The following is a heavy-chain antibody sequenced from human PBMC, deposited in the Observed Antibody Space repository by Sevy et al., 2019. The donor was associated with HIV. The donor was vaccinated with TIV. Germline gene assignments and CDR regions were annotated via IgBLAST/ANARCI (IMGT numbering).Heavy chain of an antibody. V-gene: IGHV4-59*01. CDR2: IYYSGST. Sequence: SETLSLTCTASGGSISSYYWSWVRQPPGKGLEWIGYIYYSGSTNYNPSPKRRVTITVDTSKNQFSLKLSSVTAADTAVYYCARAMGIAAADSYYYYGMDVWGQGTTVTVSS. CDR1: GGSISSYY. D-gene: IGHD6-13*01. CDR3: ARAMGIAAADSYYYYGMDV. J-gene: IGHJ6*02.